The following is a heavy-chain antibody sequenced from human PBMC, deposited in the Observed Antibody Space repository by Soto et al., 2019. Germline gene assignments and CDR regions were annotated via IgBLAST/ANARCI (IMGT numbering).Heavy chain of an antibody. Sequence: PGGSLRLSCAASGFSFRSYYMLWVRQAPGRGLEWVSSISPSSSFLSYADSVKGRFTISRDNSKNSVNLQMNSLRAEDTAVYYCARVGTDYGSGSPYYSDYWGQGTLVNVSS. CDR3: ARVGTDYGSGSPYYSDY. J-gene: IGHJ4*01. CDR2: ISPSSSFL. CDR1: GFSFRSYY. V-gene: IGHV3-21*06. D-gene: IGHD3-10*01.